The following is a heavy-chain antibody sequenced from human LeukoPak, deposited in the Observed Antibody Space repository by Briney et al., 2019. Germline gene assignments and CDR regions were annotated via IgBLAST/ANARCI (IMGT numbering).Heavy chain of an antibody. J-gene: IGHJ4*02. D-gene: IGHD6-13*01. Sequence: SETLSLTCAVYGGSFSGYYWSWIRQPPGKGLEWIGEINHSGSTNYNPSLKSRVTISVDTSKNQFSLKLSSVTAADTAVYYCARDSAAAGKFDYWGQGTLVTVSS. V-gene: IGHV4-34*01. CDR3: ARDSAAAGKFDY. CDR2: INHSGST. CDR1: GGSFSGYY.